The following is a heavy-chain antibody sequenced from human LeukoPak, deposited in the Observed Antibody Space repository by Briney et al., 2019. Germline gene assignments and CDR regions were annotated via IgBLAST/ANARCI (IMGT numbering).Heavy chain of an antibody. CDR2: INYSGNI. CDR1: GGAISSSSYY. V-gene: IGHV4-39*01. J-gene: IGHJ4*02. Sequence: SETLSLTCTVSGGAISSSSYYWGWIRQPPGRGLEWIGSINYSGNIYYNPSLNSRVTISVDTSKTQFSLKLSSVTAADTAVYYCARLSDYWGQGTPVTVSS. CDR3: ARLSDY.